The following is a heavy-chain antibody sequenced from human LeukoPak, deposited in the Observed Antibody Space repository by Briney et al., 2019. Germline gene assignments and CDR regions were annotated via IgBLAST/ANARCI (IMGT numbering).Heavy chain of an antibody. CDR3: ARGVEPLAANTLAY. J-gene: IGHJ4*02. CDR2: LYSDGNT. V-gene: IGHV3-53*01. D-gene: IGHD1-14*01. Sequence: GGSLRLSCAASGFTVITNDMTWVRQAPGKGLEWASVLYSDGNTKYADSVQGRFTISRDNSKNTLYLEMNSLSPDDTAVYYCARGVEPLAANTLAYWGQGTLVTVSS. CDR1: GFTVITND.